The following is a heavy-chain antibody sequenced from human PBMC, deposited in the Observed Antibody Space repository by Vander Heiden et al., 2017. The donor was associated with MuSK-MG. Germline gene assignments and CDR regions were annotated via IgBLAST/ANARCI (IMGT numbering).Heavy chain of an antibody. J-gene: IGHJ4*02. CDR3: AKTRGGYVAAAFDY. CDR1: GGSINNNAYY. D-gene: IGHD6-19*01. CDR2: IYYSGTN. Sequence: QLQLQEAGPGLVKPSETLSLTCSVSGGSINNNAYYWGWIRQPPGKGLEWIGSIYYSGTNYYNSSLQSRVTISVDTSKNHFSLRLRSVTAADTAVYYCAKTRGGYVAAAFDYWGQGTLVTVSS. V-gene: IGHV4-39*02.